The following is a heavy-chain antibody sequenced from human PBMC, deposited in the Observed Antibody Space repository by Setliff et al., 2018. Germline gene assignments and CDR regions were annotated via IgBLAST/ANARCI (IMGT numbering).Heavy chain of an antibody. V-gene: IGHV1-69*10. CDR2: IIPILGIA. CDR3: ARGSYYYGSGSYYSV. J-gene: IGHJ4*02. Sequence: ASVKVSCKASGYTFRNYAFAWVRQAPGQGLEWMGGIIPILGIANYAQKFQGRVTITADKSTSTAYMELSSLRSEDTAVYYCARGSYYYGSGSYYSVWGQGTLVTVSS. CDR1: GYTFRNYA. D-gene: IGHD3-10*01.